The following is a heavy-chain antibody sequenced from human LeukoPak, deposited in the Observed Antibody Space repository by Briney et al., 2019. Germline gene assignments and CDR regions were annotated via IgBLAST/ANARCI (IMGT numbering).Heavy chain of an antibody. D-gene: IGHD3-3*01. CDR2: IYHSGST. CDR1: GGSISSGGYS. J-gene: IGHJ4*02. V-gene: IGHV4-30-2*01. CDR3: ARGGYYDFWSGYQTFDY. Sequence: SETLSLTCAVSGGSISSGGYSWSWIRQPPGKGQEWIGYIYHSGSTYYNPSLKSRATISVDRSKNQFSLKLSSVTAADTAVYYCARGGYYDFWSGYQTFDYWGQGTLVTVSS.